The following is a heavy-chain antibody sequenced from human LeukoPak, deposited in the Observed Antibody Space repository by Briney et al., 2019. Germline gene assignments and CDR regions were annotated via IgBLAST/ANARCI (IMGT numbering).Heavy chain of an antibody. CDR1: GYSFTSYW. V-gene: IGHV5-51*01. J-gene: IGHJ4*02. Sequence: GESLKISCKGSGYSFTSYWIGWVRQMPGKGLEWMGIIYPGDSDTRYSPSFQGQVTISADKSISTAYLRWSSLKASDTAMYYCARHEDIVVVPAAKFPDYWGQGTLVTVSS. D-gene: IGHD2-2*01. CDR3: ARHEDIVVVPAAKFPDY. CDR2: IYPGDSDT.